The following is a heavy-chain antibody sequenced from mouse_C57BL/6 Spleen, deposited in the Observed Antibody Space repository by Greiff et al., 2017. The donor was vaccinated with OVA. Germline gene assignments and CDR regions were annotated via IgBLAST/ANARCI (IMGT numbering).Heavy chain of an antibody. D-gene: IGHD1-1*01. V-gene: IGHV1-61*01. J-gene: IGHJ4*01. Sequence: QVQLQQPGAELVRPGSSVKLSCKASGYTFTSYWMDWVKQRPGQGLEWIGNIYPSDSETHYNQKFKDKATLTVDKSSSTAYMQLSSLTSQDSAVYYCARGPTTVVAEYYAMDYWGQGTSVTVSS. CDR1: GYTFTSYW. CDR3: ARGPTTVVAEYYAMDY. CDR2: IYPSDSET.